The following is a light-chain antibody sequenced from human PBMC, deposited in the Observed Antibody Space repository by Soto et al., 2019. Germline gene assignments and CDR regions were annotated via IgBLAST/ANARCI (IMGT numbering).Light chain of an antibody. Sequence: EIVLTQSPGTLSLSAGERTTLSCMASQSVSSSYLAWYQQKPGQAPRLLIYGASSRATGIPDRFSGSGSGTDFTLTISSLEPEDVAVYYCQQYGSSQTFGQRAKGDIK. CDR3: QQYGSSQT. V-gene: IGKV3-20*01. J-gene: IGKJ1*01. CDR1: QSVSSSY. CDR2: GAS.